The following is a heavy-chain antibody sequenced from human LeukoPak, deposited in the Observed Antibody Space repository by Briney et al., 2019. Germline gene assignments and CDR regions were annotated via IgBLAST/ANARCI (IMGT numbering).Heavy chain of an antibody. CDR3: ARDRSTGLKY. J-gene: IGHJ4*02. D-gene: IGHD3/OR15-3a*01. Sequence: QSGGSLRLSCAASGFTFSSYEMTWVRQAPGKGLEWVSYISSSGSTIYYADSVKGRFTISRDNAKNSVHLQMTSLRGEDTAVYYCARDRSTGLKYWGQGTLFTVS. CDR2: ISSSGSTI. V-gene: IGHV3-48*03. CDR1: GFTFSSYE.